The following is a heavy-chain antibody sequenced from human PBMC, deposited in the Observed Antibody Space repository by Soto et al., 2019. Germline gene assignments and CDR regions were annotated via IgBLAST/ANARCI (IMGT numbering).Heavy chain of an antibody. CDR3: AGGHDYDKRYFDL. D-gene: IGHD3-22*01. CDR1: GFTFSDHY. CDR2: TRNRANSYTT. Sequence: EVQLVESGGGLVQPGGSLRLSCAASGFTFSDHYMDWVRQAPGKGLEWVGRTRNRANSYTTEYAASVKGRFTISRDDSKNSLYLQMNSLKTEDTAVYYCAGGHDYDKRYFDLWGRGTLVTVSS. V-gene: IGHV3-72*01. J-gene: IGHJ2*01.